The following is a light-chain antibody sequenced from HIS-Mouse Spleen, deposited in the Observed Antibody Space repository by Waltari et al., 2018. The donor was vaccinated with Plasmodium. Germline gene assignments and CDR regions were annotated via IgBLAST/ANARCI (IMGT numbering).Light chain of an antibody. CDR3: CSYAGSSTFVV. V-gene: IGLV2-23*03. CDR2: EGS. CDR1: SSDVGSYNL. Sequence: QSALTQPASVSGSPGQSITIPYPGTSSDVGSYNLLSWYQQHPGKAPKLMIYEGSKRPSGVSNRFSGSKSGNTASLTISGLQAEDEADYYCCSYAGSSTFVVFGGGTKLTVL. J-gene: IGLJ2*01.